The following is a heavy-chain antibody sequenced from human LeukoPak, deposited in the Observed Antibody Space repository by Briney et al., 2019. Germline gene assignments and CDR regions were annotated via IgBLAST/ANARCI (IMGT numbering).Heavy chain of an antibody. CDR1: GGSISTSTYY. V-gene: IGHV4-39*01. D-gene: IGHD1-26*01. CDR3: ARRVYSGSYNWYFGL. J-gene: IGHJ2*01. Sequence: PSETLSLTCTVSGGSISTSTYYWGWIRQPPGKGLEWIVSISYSGSTYNNPSLKSRVTISVDTSKNQFSLKLSSVTAPDTAVYYCARRVYSGSYNWYFGLWGRGTLVTVSS. CDR2: ISYSGST.